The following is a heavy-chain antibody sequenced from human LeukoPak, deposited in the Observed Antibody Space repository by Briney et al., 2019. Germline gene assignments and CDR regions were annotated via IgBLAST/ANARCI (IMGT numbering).Heavy chain of an antibody. J-gene: IGHJ4*02. CDR1: GGSFSGYY. CDR2: INHSGST. Sequence: SETLPLTCAVYGGSFSGYYWSWIRQPPGKGLEWIGEINHSGSTNYNPSLKSRVTISVDTSKNQFSLKLSSVTAADTAVYYCARVGYSTDYWGQGTLVTVSS. D-gene: IGHD2-2*03. V-gene: IGHV4-34*01. CDR3: ARVGYSTDY.